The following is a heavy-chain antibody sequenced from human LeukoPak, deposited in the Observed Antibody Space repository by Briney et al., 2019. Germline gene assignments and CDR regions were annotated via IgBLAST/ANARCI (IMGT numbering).Heavy chain of an antibody. Sequence: SETLSLTCTVSGGSISSGGYYWSWIRQHPGKGPEWIGYIYYSGSTYYNPSLKSRVTISVDTSKNQFSLKLSSVTAADTAVYYCARKGGGYNFDYWGQGTLVTVSS. CDR2: IYYSGST. CDR3: ARKGGGYNFDY. V-gene: IGHV4-31*03. CDR1: GGSISSGGYY. D-gene: IGHD5-24*01. J-gene: IGHJ4*02.